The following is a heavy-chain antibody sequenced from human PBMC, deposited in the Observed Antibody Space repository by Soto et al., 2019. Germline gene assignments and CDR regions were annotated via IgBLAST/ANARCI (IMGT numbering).Heavy chain of an antibody. CDR2: ISFDGSNK. D-gene: IGHD6-13*01. J-gene: IGHJ6*02. Sequence: QVQLVESGGGVVQPGRSLRLSCAASGFTFSSFGMHWVRQAPGKGLEWVAFISFDGSNKYYVGSVKGRFIISRDNSKNTLSLQMNSLKAEDTAVYYCAKDTSKYSNNWPAYYGLDVWGQGTTVTVSS. CDR3: AKDTSKYSNNWPAYYGLDV. CDR1: GFTFSSFG. V-gene: IGHV3-30*18.